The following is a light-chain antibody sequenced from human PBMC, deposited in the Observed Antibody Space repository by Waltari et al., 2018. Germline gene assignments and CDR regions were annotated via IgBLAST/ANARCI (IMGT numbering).Light chain of an antibody. Sequence: QSVLTQPPSVSTAPGQKVTISCSGSTSNIGKHYGPWYQQFPGTAPKVLIYGNDKRATGIPDRFSGSKSGTSATLDITGLQTGDEADYYCGTWDNTLSAVFGGGTKVTVL. CDR3: GTWDNTLSAV. V-gene: IGLV1-51*02. CDR2: GND. CDR1: TSNIGKHY. J-gene: IGLJ2*01.